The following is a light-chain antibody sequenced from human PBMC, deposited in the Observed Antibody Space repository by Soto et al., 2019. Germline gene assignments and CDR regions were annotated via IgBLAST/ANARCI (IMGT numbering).Light chain of an antibody. Sequence: IGMTQSPATLSVTPGERVTPSCRASQTIYSNVAWYQQRPGQSPRLLIYHASSRATGIPARFSGSGSGTEFTLTISSLQSEDFAVYYCQQCQNLWTFGQGTKVDIK. V-gene: IGKV3-15*01. CDR3: QQCQNLWT. CDR2: HAS. J-gene: IGKJ1*01. CDR1: QTIYSN.